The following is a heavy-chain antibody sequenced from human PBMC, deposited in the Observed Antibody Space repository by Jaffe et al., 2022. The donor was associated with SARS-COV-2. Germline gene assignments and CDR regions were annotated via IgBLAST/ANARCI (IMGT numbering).Heavy chain of an antibody. CDR1: GGSFSGYY. V-gene: IGHV4-34*01. J-gene: IGHJ4*02. D-gene: IGHD2-15*01. CDR3: AREVYCSGGSCSQSFDY. Sequence: QVQLQQWGAGLLKPSETLSLTCAVYGGSFSGYYWSWIRQPPGKGLEWIGEINHSGSTNYNPSLKSRVTISVDTSKNQFSLKLSSVTAADTAVYYCAREVYCSGGSCSQSFDYWGQGTLVTVSS. CDR2: INHSGST.